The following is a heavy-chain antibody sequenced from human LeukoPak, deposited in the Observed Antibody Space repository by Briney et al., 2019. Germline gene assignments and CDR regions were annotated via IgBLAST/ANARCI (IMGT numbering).Heavy chain of an antibody. V-gene: IGHV3-7*01. CDR1: GFIFKKYW. D-gene: IGHD1-26*01. Sequence: GGSLRLSCAASGFIFKKYWMNWVRQVPGKGLECLANIKEDGSETYYADSVKGRFTISRDNPKNLLFLQINSLRVEDTAVYCARDPIIGAPDYFDYWGQGTLVTVSS. CDR2: IKEDGSET. CDR3: ARDPIIGAPDYFDY. J-gene: IGHJ4*02.